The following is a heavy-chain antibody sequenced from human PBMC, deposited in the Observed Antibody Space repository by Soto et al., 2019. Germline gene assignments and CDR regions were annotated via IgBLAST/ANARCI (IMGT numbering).Heavy chain of an antibody. D-gene: IGHD3-9*01. CDR1: GFTFSSYA. CDR2: ISGSGGST. V-gene: IGHV3-23*01. CDR3: AKAPRPYYDILTGYPH. Sequence: GGSLRLSCASSGFTFSSYAMSWVRQAPGKGLEWVSAISGSGGSTYYADSVKGRFTISRDNSKNTLYLQMNSLRAEDTAVYYCAKAPRPYYDILTGYPHWGQGTLVTAPQ. J-gene: IGHJ4*02.